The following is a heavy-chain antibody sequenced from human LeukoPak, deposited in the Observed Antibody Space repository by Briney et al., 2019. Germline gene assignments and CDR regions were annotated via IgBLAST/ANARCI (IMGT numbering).Heavy chain of an antibody. CDR3: ARSIAAAPGYYYYYGMDV. D-gene: IGHD6-13*01. Sequence: PGGSLRLSCAASGFTFSSYGMHWVRQAPGKGLEWVAFIRYDGSNKYYADSVKGRFTISRDNAKNSLYLQMNSLRAEDTAVYYCARSIAAAPGYYYYYGMDVWGQGTTVTVSS. CDR1: GFTFSSYG. CDR2: IRYDGSNK. J-gene: IGHJ6*02. V-gene: IGHV3-30*02.